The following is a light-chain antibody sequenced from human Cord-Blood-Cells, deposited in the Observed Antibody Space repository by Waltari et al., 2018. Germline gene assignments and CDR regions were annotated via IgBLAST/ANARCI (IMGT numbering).Light chain of an antibody. CDR1: RSDVGGYNY. J-gene: IGLJ1*01. CDR2: EVS. CDR3: SSYTSSSTLV. V-gene: IGLV2-14*01. Sequence: QSALTQPASVSGSPGQSITIPCTGTRSDVGGYNYVSWYQQHPGKAPKLMLYEVSNRPSGVSNRFSGSKSGNTASLTISGLQAEDEADYYCSSYTSSSTLVFGTGTKVTVL.